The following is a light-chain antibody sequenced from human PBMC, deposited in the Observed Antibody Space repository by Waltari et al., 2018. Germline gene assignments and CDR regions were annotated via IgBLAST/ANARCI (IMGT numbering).Light chain of an antibody. CDR2: GVS. CDR1: QNVSDN. V-gene: IGKV3-15*01. J-gene: IGKJ2*01. Sequence: EILMTQSPVALSVSTGERATLSCKASQNVSDNLAWYQQIPGQAPALLIYGVSIRAPGVTDRISGGGSAPHCTLTLNSLQSSDSAVYYCQQYMNWPPGYTFGQGTKVEIK. CDR3: QQYMNWPPGYT.